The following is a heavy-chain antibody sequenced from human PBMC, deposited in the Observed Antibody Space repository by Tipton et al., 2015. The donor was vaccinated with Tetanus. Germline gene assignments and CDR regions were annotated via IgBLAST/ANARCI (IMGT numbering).Heavy chain of an antibody. CDR1: GASISSIYS. Sequence: TLSLTCAVSGASISSIYSWSWIWQPPGKGLEWIGYVFRSGSADYNPSLKSRVNISLDRSENQISLMLTPVTAADTAVYYCARVACSSTSCYSHYFDYWGPGSLVTVSS. CDR3: ARVACSSTSCYSHYFDY. CDR2: VFRSGSA. V-gene: IGHV4-30-2*01. D-gene: IGHD2-2*01. J-gene: IGHJ4*02.